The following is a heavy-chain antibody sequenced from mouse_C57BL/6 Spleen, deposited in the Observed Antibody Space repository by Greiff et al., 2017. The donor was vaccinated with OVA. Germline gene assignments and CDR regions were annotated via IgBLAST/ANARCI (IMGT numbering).Heavy chain of an antibody. D-gene: IGHD1-1*02. CDR1: GYAFTNYL. CDR2: INPGSGGT. J-gene: IGHJ2*01. CDR3: ARSGGSYVGLDY. V-gene: IGHV1-54*01. Sequence: QVQLQQSGAELVRPGTSVKVSCKASGYAFTNYLIEWVKQRPGQGLEWIGVINPGSGGTNYNEKFKGKATLTADKSSSTAYMQLSSLTSEDSAVYFCARSGGSYVGLDYWGQGTTLTVSS.